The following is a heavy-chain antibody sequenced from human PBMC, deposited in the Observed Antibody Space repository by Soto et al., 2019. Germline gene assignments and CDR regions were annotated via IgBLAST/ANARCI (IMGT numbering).Heavy chain of an antibody. Sequence: QVHLVQSGAEVKKPGASVKVSCRASGYTFTRNAIHWVRQAPGQGLEWMGWINAGSGDTRYSQKFQGRVTLTRDTSXXTTYMELSSLRSEDTAMYYCARDYYGAGSYYWFDPWGQGTLVTVSS. J-gene: IGHJ5*02. D-gene: IGHD3-10*01. V-gene: IGHV1-3*01. CDR1: GYTFTRNA. CDR3: ARDYYGAGSYYWFDP. CDR2: INAGSGDT.